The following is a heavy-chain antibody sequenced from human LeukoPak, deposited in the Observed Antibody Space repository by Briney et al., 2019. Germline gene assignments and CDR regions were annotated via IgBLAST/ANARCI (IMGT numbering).Heavy chain of an antibody. J-gene: IGHJ6*03. D-gene: IGHD6-13*01. CDR3: ARASSSRVVGGLYYYYYMDV. CDR2: IYYSGST. Sequence: PSETLSLTCTVSGGSISNYYWSWIRQPPGKGLEWIGYIYYSGSTNYNPSLKSRVTISVDTSKNQFSLKLSSVTAADTAVYYCARASSSRVVGGLYYYYYMDVWGKGTTVTVSS. V-gene: IGHV4-59*08. CDR1: GGSISNYY.